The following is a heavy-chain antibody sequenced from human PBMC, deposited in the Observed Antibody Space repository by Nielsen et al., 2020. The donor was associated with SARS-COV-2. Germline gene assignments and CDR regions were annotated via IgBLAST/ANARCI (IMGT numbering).Heavy chain of an antibody. CDR3: ARGGNTVPVTVHDVFDI. V-gene: IGHV1-18*04. D-gene: IGHD2/OR15-2a*01. CDR2: ISGYNGDT. Sequence: ASVKVSCKASGYTFMSHGISWVRQAPGQGLEWMGWISGYNGDTNYAQKFQGRVTMTRDTSTSTVYMELSSLRSEDTAVYYCARGGNTVPVTVHDVFDIWGQGTTVTVSS. CDR1: GYTFMSHG. J-gene: IGHJ3*02.